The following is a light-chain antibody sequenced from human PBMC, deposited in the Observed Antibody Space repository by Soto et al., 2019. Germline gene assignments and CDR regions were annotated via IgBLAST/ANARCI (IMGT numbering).Light chain of an antibody. CDR2: GTS. V-gene: IGKV3-15*01. J-gene: IGKJ1*01. CDR3: QQYNNFWT. CDR1: QSVSSN. Sequence: EIVMTQSPATLSVSPGETATLSCRASQSVSSNLAWYQQKPGQAPRLLIYGTSTRATDIPARFSGSGSGTEFTLTISSLQSEDFAVYYCQQYNNFWTFGQGTNVELK.